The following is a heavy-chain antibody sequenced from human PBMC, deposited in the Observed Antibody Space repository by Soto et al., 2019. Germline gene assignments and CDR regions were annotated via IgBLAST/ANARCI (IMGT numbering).Heavy chain of an antibody. CDR3: ARRGTAMVMNYYYGMDV. J-gene: IGHJ6*02. V-gene: IGHV4-34*01. CDR2: INHSGST. CDR1: GGSFSGYY. D-gene: IGHD5-18*01. Sequence: SETLSLTCAVYGGSFSGYYWSWIRQPPGKGLEWIGEINHSGSTNYNPSLKSRVTISVDTSKNQFSLKLSSVTAADAAVYYCARRGTAMVMNYYYGMDVWGQGTTVTVSS.